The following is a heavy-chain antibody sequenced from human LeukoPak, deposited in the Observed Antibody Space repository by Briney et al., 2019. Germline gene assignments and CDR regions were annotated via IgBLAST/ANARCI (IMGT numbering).Heavy chain of an antibody. V-gene: IGHV4-38-2*02. Sequence: PSETLSLTCSVSGYSISSGYYWGWIRQPPGKGLEWIGSIYQSGSTYYNPSLKSRVTISVDTSKNQFSLRLSSVTAADTAVYYCARGVAAAAPGWYFDYWGQGTLVTVSS. CDR2: IYQSGST. CDR3: ARGVAAAAPGWYFDY. D-gene: IGHD6-13*01. CDR1: GYSISSGYY. J-gene: IGHJ4*02.